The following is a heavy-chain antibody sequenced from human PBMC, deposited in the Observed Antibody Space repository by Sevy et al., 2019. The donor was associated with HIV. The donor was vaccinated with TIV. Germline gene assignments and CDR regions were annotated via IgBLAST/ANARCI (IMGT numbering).Heavy chain of an antibody. CDR1: GYTFTSYY. Sequence: ASVKVSCKASGYTFTSYYMHWVRQAPGQGLEWMGIINPSGGSTSYAQKFQGRVTMTRDMSTSTVYMELSSLRSEDTAVYYCARGINIAVAGTNLDYWGQGTLVTVSS. V-gene: IGHV1-46*01. J-gene: IGHJ4*02. CDR2: INPSGGST. D-gene: IGHD6-19*01. CDR3: ARGINIAVAGTNLDY.